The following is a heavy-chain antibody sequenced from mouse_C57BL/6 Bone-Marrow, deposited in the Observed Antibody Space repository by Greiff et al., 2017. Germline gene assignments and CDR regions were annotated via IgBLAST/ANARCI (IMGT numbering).Heavy chain of an antibody. Sequence: QVHVKQPGAELVKPGASVKMSCKASGYTFTSYWITWVKQRPGQGLEWIGDIYPGSGSTNYNEKFKSKATLTVDTSSSTAYMQLSSLTSEDSAVYYCARGFYHEDWGQGTTLTVSS. CDR1: GYTFTSYW. V-gene: IGHV1-55*01. J-gene: IGHJ2*01. CDR3: ARGFYHED. D-gene: IGHD1-1*01. CDR2: IYPGSGST.